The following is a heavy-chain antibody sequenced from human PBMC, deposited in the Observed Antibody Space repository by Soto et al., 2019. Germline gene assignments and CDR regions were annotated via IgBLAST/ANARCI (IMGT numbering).Heavy chain of an antibody. CDR2: ISYDGSNK. D-gene: IGHD6-19*01. CDR3: ARADIQGRWLANAFDI. Sequence: WGSLRLSCAASGFTFSYYAMHWVRQAPGKGLGWVAVISYDGSNKYHADSVKGRFTISRDNSKNTLYLQMNSLRTEDTAVYYCARADIQGRWLANAFDIWGQGTMVTVSS. V-gene: IGHV3-30-3*01. CDR1: GFTFSYYA. J-gene: IGHJ3*02.